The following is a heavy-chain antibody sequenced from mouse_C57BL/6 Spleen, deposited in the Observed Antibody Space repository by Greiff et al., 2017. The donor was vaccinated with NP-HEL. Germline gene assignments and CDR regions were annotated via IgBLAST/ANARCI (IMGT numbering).Heavy chain of an antibody. V-gene: IGHV1-82*01. CDR3: ARYYGNSWYFDV. CDR1: GYAFSSSW. D-gene: IGHD2-1*01. CDR2: IYPGDGDT. J-gene: IGHJ1*03. Sequence: VQLQQSGPELVKPGASVKISCKASGYAFSSSWMNWVKQRPGKGLEWIGRIYPGDGDTNYNGKFKGKATLTADKSSSTAYMQLSSLTSEDSAVYFCARYYGNSWYFDVWGTGTTVTVSS.